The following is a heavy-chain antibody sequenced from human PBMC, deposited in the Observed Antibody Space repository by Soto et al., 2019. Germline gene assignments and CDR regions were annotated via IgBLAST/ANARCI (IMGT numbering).Heavy chain of an antibody. D-gene: IGHD3-9*01. CDR3: ARHFDVDPSLDQYYFDL. V-gene: IGHV4-4*07. Sequence: QVQLQESGPGLVKPSETLSLTCTVSGVSITPYFWSWIRQPAGKAPEWVGHIYASGRTTYNPSLKSLVTMFVSQTQVSLRLTSLTAADTAVYYCARHFDVDPSLDQYYFDLWGRGALVTVSS. CDR2: IYASGRT. J-gene: IGHJ2*01. CDR1: GVSITPYF.